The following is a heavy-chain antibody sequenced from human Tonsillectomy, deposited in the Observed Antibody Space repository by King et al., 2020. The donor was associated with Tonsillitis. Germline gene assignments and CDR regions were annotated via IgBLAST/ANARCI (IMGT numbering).Heavy chain of an antibody. CDR3: ARGNDDFLSGYPGYFDY. D-gene: IGHD3-3*01. V-gene: IGHV4-34*01. J-gene: IGHJ4*02. Sequence: VQLQQWGAGLVKPSETLSLTCAVYGGSFSAYYWSWFRQPPGKGLEWIGEINHSGSTHYNPSLKSRVAMSIDTAKNQFSLELSSVTAADTAVYYCARGNDDFLSGYPGYFDYWGQGTLVTVSS. CDR2: INHSGST. CDR1: GGSFSAYY.